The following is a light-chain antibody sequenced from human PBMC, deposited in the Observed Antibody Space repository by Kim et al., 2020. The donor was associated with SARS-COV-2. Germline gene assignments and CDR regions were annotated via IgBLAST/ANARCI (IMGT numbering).Light chain of an antibody. V-gene: IGLV3-19*01. CDR2: GKN. J-gene: IGLJ2*01. Sequence: ALGQTGRITCQGDSLRSYYASWYQQKQGQAPVLVIYGKNNRPSGIPDRFSGSSSGNTASLTITGAQAEDEADYYCNSRDSSGNLVVFGGGTQLTVL. CDR1: SLRSYY. CDR3: NSRDSSGNLVV.